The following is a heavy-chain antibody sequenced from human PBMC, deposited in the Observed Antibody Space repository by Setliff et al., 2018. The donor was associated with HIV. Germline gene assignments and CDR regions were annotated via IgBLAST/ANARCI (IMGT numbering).Heavy chain of an antibody. CDR2: IYYRGNT. CDR3: ARLHLRVPPSIFDY. D-gene: IGHD2-2*01. Sequence: PSETLSLTCTVSGGSVSESTYHWGWIRQPPGKGLEWIGSIYYRGNTYYNTALSNRVTVSVDTSKNQFSLKLTSVTAADTAVYFCARLHLRVPPSIFDYWSPGTMVTVSS. J-gene: IGHJ4*02. CDR1: GGSVSESTYH. V-gene: IGHV4-39*07.